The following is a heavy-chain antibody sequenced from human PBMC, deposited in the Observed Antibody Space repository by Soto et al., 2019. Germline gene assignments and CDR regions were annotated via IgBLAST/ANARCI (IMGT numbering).Heavy chain of an antibody. CDR1: GFTFSSYA. CDR2: ISGSGGST. Sequence: EVQLLESGGGLVQPGGSLRLSCAASGFTFSSYAMSWVRQAPGKGLEWVSAISGSGGSTYYADSVKGRFTISRDNSKNTLYLQMNSLRAEDMAVYYCARAQFGDDAFDIWGQGTMVTVSS. D-gene: IGHD2-21*01. V-gene: IGHV3-23*01. CDR3: ARAQFGDDAFDI. J-gene: IGHJ3*02.